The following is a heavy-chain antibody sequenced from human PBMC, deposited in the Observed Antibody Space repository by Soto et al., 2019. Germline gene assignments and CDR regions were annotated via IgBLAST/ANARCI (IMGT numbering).Heavy chain of an antibody. CDR1: GFTVSSNY. CDR3: ARVSSSGWYRGGTYYFDY. V-gene: IGHV3-66*01. D-gene: IGHD6-19*01. J-gene: IGHJ4*02. Sequence: GSLRLSCAASGFTVSSNYMSWVRQAPGKGLEWVSVIYSGGSTYYADSVKGRFTISRDNSKNTLYLQMNSLRAEDTAVYYCARVSSSGWYRGGTYYFDYWGQGTLVTVSS. CDR2: IYSGGST.